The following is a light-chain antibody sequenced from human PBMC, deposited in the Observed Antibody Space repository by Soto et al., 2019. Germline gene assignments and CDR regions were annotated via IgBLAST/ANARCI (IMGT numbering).Light chain of an antibody. CDR3: LQHYSWPWT. V-gene: IGKV3-15*01. J-gene: IGKJ1*01. CDR1: QSVSGY. CDR2: RIF. Sequence: EIVMTQSPVTVSVFPGETVTLSCRASQSVSGYLDWFHQKPGQAPRLVLLRIFTRAIGVPARFSGSGSETEFTLTISGLQSEDSGVYYCLQHYSWPWTFGQGTKVEIK.